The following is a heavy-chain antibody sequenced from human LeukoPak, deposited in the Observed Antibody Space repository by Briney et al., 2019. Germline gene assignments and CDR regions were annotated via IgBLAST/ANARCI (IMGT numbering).Heavy chain of an antibody. D-gene: IGHD3-16*02. Sequence: SETLSLTCTVSGGSIXSYYXSXIXQPPGXGLEWIGYIYYSGSSNYTPSLKSRVTISVDTSKNQFSLKLSSVTAADTAVYYCARALVTFGGVIVDYWGQGTLVTVSS. CDR3: ARALVTFGGVIVDY. V-gene: IGHV4-59*01. CDR1: GGSIXSYY. J-gene: IGHJ4*02. CDR2: IYYSGSS.